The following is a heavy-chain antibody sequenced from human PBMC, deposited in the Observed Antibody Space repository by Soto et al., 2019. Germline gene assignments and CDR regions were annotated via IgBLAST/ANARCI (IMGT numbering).Heavy chain of an antibody. D-gene: IGHD3-3*01. CDR2: INHSGST. V-gene: IGHV4-34*01. CDR3: ARRQGDTIFVVVIHYYMDV. Sequence: PSETLSLTCAVYGWSFSGYYWSWIRQPPGKGLEWIGEINHSGSTNYNPSLKSRVTISVDTSKNQFSLKLSSVTAADTAVYYCARRQGDTIFVVVIHYYMDVWGKGTTVTVSS. CDR1: GWSFSGYY. J-gene: IGHJ6*03.